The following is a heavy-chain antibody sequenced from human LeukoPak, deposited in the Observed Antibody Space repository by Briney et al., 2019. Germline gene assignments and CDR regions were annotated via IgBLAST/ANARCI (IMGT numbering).Heavy chain of an antibody. J-gene: IGHJ4*02. CDR3: ARVGGWEPKLHGVTFDY. CDR2: IYYTGST. D-gene: IGHD1-26*01. V-gene: IGHV4-59*01. Sequence: SETLSLTCTVHGGCIRSYYWSWIRQPPGKGLEWIGYIYYTGSTNYNPSLKSRVTMSADTSKNQFSLKLSSVTAADTAVYFCARVGGWEPKLHGVTFDYLGQGTLVTVSS. CDR1: GGCIRSYY.